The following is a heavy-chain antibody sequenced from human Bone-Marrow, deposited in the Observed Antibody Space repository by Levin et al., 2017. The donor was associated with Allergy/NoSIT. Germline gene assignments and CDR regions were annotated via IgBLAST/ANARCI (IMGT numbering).Heavy chain of an antibody. Sequence: GESLKISCAASGFTFSSYGMHWVRQAPGKGLEWVAVIWYDGSNKYYADSVKGRFTISRDNSKNTLYLQMNSLRAEDTAVYYCARDHGVDYYYYGMDVWGQGTTVTVSS. CDR3: ARDHGVDYYYYGMDV. V-gene: IGHV3-33*01. D-gene: IGHD4-17*01. J-gene: IGHJ6*02. CDR2: IWYDGSNK. CDR1: GFTFSSYG.